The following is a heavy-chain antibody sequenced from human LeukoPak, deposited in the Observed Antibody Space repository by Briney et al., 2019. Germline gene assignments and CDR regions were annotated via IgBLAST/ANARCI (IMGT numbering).Heavy chain of an antibody. J-gene: IGHJ3*02. V-gene: IGHV4-4*07. CDR3: ARDTITMAQGVWAFDI. Sequence: PSETLSLTCTVSGGSISSYYWSWIRQPAGKGLEWIGRIYTSGSTNYNPSLKSRVTMSVDTSKNQFSLKLSSVTAADTAVHYCARDTITMAQGVWAFDIWGQGTMVTVSS. CDR2: IYTSGST. CDR1: GGSISSYY. D-gene: IGHD3-10*01.